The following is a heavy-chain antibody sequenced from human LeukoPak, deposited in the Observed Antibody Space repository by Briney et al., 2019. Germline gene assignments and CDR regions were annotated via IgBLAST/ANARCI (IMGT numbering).Heavy chain of an antibody. CDR1: GYTFTGYY. Sequence: ASVKVSCKASGYTFTGYYMHWVRQAPGRGLEWMGWINPNSGGTNYAQKFQGRVTMTRDTSISTAYMELSRLRSDDTAVYYCAGTSTVDTAHPPSFDYWGQGTLVTVSS. D-gene: IGHD5-18*01. J-gene: IGHJ4*02. V-gene: IGHV1-2*02. CDR3: AGTSTVDTAHPPSFDY. CDR2: INPNSGGT.